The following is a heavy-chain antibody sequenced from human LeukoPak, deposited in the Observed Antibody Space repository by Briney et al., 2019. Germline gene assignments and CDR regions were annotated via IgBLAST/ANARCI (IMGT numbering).Heavy chain of an antibody. CDR3: ARDLEHAKYYFDY. Sequence: GGSLRLSCAASGFTFSSYAMSWVRQAPGKGLEWVSVISGSGGSTYYADSVKGRFTISRDNSKNTLYLQMNSLRAEDTAVYYCARDLEHAKYYFDYWGQGTLVTVSS. V-gene: IGHV3-23*01. J-gene: IGHJ4*02. CDR1: GFTFSSYA. CDR2: ISGSGGST. D-gene: IGHD3-3*01.